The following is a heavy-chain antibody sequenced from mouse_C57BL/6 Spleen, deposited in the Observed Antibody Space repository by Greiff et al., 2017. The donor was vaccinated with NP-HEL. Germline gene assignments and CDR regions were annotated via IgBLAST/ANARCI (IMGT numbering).Heavy chain of an antibody. Sequence: VQLQQSGPELVKPGASVKISCKASGYSFTGYYMNWVKQSPEKSLEWIGEINPSTGGTTYNQKFKAKATLTVDKSSSTAYMQLKSLTSEDSAVYYCGLRRVYAMDYWGQGTSVTVSS. CDR2: INPSTGGT. V-gene: IGHV1-42*01. CDR1: GYSFTGYY. J-gene: IGHJ4*01. CDR3: GLRRVYAMDY. D-gene: IGHD2-4*01.